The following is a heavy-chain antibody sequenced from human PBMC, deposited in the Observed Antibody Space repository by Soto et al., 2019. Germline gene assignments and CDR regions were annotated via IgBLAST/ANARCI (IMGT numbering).Heavy chain of an antibody. CDR3: AKACERTTVTTGVHFDC. CDR1: GFTFVTFDSYA. V-gene: IGHV3-23*01. Sequence: GGSLRLSCAASGFTFVTFDSYAMPWVRQAPGKGLAWVSAISGRGGGTYYADSVKGRFTISRDNSKHTLYLQMNSLRAEDTAVYYCAKACERTTVTTGVHFDCWGQGTLVTVSS. CDR2: ISGRGGGT. J-gene: IGHJ4*02. D-gene: IGHD4-17*01.